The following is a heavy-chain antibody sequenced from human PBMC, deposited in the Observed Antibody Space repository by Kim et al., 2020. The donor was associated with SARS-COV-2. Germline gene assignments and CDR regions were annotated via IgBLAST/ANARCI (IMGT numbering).Heavy chain of an antibody. V-gene: IGHV3-23*01. CDR3: AKVGYYDILTGYYTLYFDY. CDR2: ISGSGGST. J-gene: IGHJ4*02. Sequence: GGSLRLSCAASGFTFSSYAMSWVRQAPGKGLEWVSAISGSGGSTYYADSVKGRFTISRDNSKNTLYLQMNSLRAEDTAVYYCAKVGYYDILTGYYTLYFDYCGQGTLVTVSS. CDR1: GFTFSSYA. D-gene: IGHD3-9*01.